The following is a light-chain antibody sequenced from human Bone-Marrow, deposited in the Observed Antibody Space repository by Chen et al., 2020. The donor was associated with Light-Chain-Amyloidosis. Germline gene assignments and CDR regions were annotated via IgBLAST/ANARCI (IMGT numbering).Light chain of an antibody. CDR2: EDN. CDR1: SGSIASNY. CDR3: QSYDIAKV. J-gene: IGLJ2*01. Sequence: NFVLIQPHSVSASPGKTVTISCTRSSGSIASNYVNWYQQRPCRSPTLVIYEDNQRPSGVPDRFSGSIDRSSNSASLTISGLKTEDEGDYYCQSYDIAKVFGGGTKVTVL. V-gene: IGLV6-57*01.